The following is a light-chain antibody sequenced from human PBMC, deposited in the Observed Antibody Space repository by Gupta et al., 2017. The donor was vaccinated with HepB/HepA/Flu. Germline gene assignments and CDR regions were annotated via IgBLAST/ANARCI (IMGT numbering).Light chain of an antibody. CDR3: SSYASSSTRV. Sequence: QSALTQPASVSRSPCQSITISCTRPSSDVGGYNYVSWYQQHPGKAPKLMIYEVSKRPSGVSNRFSGSKSGNTASLTVSGLQAVDEADYYCSSYASSSTRVFGTGTKVTVL. CDR2: EVS. J-gene: IGLJ1*01. V-gene: IGLV2-14*01. CDR1: SSDVGGYNY.